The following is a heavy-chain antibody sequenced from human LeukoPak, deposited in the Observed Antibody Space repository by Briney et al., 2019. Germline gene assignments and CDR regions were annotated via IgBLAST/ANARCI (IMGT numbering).Heavy chain of an antibody. CDR2: INPSGGST. D-gene: IGHD6-19*01. Sequence: ASVKVSCKASGYTFTSYYMHWVRQAPGQGLEWMGIINPSGGSTSYAQKFQGRVTMTRNTSISTAYMELSSLRSEDTAVYYCARISRMDSSGWYWGAAALFPRGGLDYMDVWGKGTTVTISS. J-gene: IGHJ6*03. V-gene: IGHV1-46*01. CDR1: GYTFTSYY. CDR3: ARISRMDSSGWYWGAAALFPRGGLDYMDV.